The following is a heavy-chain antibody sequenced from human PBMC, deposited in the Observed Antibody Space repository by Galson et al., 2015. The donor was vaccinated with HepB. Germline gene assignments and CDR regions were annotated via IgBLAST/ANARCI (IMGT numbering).Heavy chain of an antibody. CDR1: GFSFTSFW. J-gene: IGHJ4*02. Sequence: QSGAEVKKPGGSLKISCKGSGFSFTSFWIAWVRQMPGKGLERMGIIYPGDSNTRYSPSFQGQVTISADKSTSTAFLQWSSLKASDTAMYYCARYGGYFDYWGQGTLVTVYS. CDR2: IYPGDSNT. CDR3: ARYGGYFDY. V-gene: IGHV5-51*01. D-gene: IGHD4/OR15-4a*01.